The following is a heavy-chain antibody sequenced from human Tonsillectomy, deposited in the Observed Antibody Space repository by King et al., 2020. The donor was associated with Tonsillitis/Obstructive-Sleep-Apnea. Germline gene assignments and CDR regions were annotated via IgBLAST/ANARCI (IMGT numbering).Heavy chain of an antibody. CDR1: GFTFIGYY. D-gene: IGHD2-15*01. Sequence: VQLVESGAEVKKPGASVKVSCKASGFTFIGYYMYWVRQAPGQGLECMGWINPDSGGTNYAQKFQGRVSMTRDTSITTAYMELSRLTSDDTAVYYCAREKVLVAATNYWFDPWGQGTLVTVSS. J-gene: IGHJ5*02. V-gene: IGHV1-2*02. CDR3: AREKVLVAATNYWFDP. CDR2: INPDSGGT.